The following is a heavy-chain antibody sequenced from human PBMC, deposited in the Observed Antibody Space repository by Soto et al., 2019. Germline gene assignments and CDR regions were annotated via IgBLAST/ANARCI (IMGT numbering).Heavy chain of an antibody. D-gene: IGHD3-22*01. V-gene: IGHV3-30*18. CDR1: GFTFSSYG. Sequence: PGGSLRLSCAASGFTFSSYGMHWVRQAPGKGLEWVAVISYDGSNKYYADSVRGRFTISRDNSKNTLYLQMNSLRAEDTAVYYCAKNGDYGSSGYYYCFDYWGQGTLVTVSS. CDR2: ISYDGSNK. CDR3: AKNGDYGSSGYYYCFDY. J-gene: IGHJ4*02.